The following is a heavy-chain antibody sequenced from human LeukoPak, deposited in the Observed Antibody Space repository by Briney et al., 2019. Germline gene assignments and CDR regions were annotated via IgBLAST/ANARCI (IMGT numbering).Heavy chain of an antibody. Sequence: SDTLSLTCAVYAGSFSGYDWRCIRQPPGKWREWVGEINHTGSHNYNPSIKSRVTIPVDTSKNQFSLKLSSVTAADTAVYYCARGGGSYYLDHWGQGPLVTVSS. D-gene: IGHD1-26*01. CDR2: INHTGSH. CDR3: ARGGGSYYLDH. J-gene: IGHJ4*02. CDR1: AGSFSGYD. V-gene: IGHV4-34*01.